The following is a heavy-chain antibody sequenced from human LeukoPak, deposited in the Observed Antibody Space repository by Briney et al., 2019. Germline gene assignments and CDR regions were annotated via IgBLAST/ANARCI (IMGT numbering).Heavy chain of an antibody. CDR2: IYYSGST. Sequence: SETLSLTCTVSGGSISSYYWSWIRQPPGKGLEWIGYIYYSGSTNYNSSLKSRVTISVDTSKNQFSLKLSSVTAADTAVYYCARMSSGYYPNFDYWGQGTLVTVSS. CDR3: ARMSSGYYPNFDY. V-gene: IGHV4-59*01. J-gene: IGHJ4*02. CDR1: GGSISSYY. D-gene: IGHD3-22*01.